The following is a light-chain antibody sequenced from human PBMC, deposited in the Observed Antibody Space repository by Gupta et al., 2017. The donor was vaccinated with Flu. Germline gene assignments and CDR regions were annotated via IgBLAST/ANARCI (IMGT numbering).Light chain of an antibody. J-gene: IGLJ3*02. CDR1: RSNIEAGYD. V-gene: IGLV1-40*01. CDR2: YNT. Sequence: TMSCTGGRSNIEAGYDVHWYRQLPATDPNRLMHYNTKRPSGVPDRFSASRLGTYASPDTAGLQAEDEGVDYCQYYDTTLSAWVFGGGTKLTVL. CDR3: QYYDTTLSAWV.